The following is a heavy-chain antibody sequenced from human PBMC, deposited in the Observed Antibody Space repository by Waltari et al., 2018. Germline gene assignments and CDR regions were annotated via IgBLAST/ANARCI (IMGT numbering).Heavy chain of an antibody. CDR3: ARDQYSGSYFDF. CDR2: INPSSGSA. D-gene: IGHD1-26*01. CDR1: GYTFTSSY. J-gene: IGHJ4*02. Sequence: QVQLVQSGAEIKKPGASVKVSCKASGYTFTSSYIHWVRQAPGKGLEWMGIINPSSGSASYVQKLQGRVSMTRDTSTSTVYMELSGLRSEDTAIYYCARDQYSGSYFDFWGQGTLVTVSS. V-gene: IGHV1-46*04.